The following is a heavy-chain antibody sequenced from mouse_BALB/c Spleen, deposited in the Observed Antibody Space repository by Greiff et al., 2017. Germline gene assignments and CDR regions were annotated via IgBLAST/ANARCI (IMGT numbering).Heavy chain of an antibody. J-gene: IGHJ1*01. Sequence: DVMLVESGGDLVKPGGSLILSCAASGFTFSSYGMSWVRQTPDKRLEWVATISSGGSYTYYPDSVKGRFTISRDNAKNTLYLQMSSLKSEDTAMYYCARHEITTGDWYFDVWGAGTTVTVSS. CDR2: ISSGGSYT. CDR3: ARHEITTGDWYFDV. D-gene: IGHD2-4*01. CDR1: GFTFSSYG. V-gene: IGHV5-6*02.